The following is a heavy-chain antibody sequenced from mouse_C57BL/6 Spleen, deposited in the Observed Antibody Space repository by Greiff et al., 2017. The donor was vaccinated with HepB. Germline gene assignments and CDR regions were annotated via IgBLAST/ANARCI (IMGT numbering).Heavy chain of an antibody. CDR2: INPNNGGT. D-gene: IGHD3-1*01. CDR3: ASSGGRGRVLSFDY. Sequence: VQLQQPGPELVKPGASVKMSCKASGYTFTDYNMHWVKQSHGKSLEWIGYINPNNGGTSYNQKFKGKATLTVNKSSSTAYMELRSLTSEDSAVYYCASSGGRGRVLSFDYWGQGTTLTVSS. V-gene: IGHV1-22*01. J-gene: IGHJ2*01. CDR1: GYTFTDYN.